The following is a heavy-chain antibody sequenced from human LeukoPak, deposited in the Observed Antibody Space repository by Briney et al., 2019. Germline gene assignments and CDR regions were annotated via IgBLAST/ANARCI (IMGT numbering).Heavy chain of an antibody. D-gene: IGHD3-22*01. CDR2: INWNGGST. CDR1: GFTFDDYG. J-gene: IGHJ4*02. CDR3: ARDYYDSSGYYHLDY. Sequence: GGSLRLSCAASGFTFDDYGMSWVRQAPGKGLEWVSGINWNGGSTGYADSVKGRFTISRDNAKNSLYLQMNSLRAEDTALYHCARDYYDSSGYYHLDYWGQGTLVTVSS. V-gene: IGHV3-20*01.